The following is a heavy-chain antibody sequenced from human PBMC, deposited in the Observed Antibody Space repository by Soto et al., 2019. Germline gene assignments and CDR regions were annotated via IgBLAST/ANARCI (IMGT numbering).Heavy chain of an antibody. CDR2: IHDSGST. D-gene: IGHD3-10*01. V-gene: IGHV4-59*01. CDR1: GASITTYY. CDR3: ARESAGSHKNNWFDP. J-gene: IGHJ5*02. Sequence: QVQLQESGPGLVKPSETLSLTCTVSGASITTYYCSWVRQPPVKGLEWIGYIHDSGSTYSNPSLRSRVTLSLDTSRNQLFLQLNSVTAADTAMYYCARESAGSHKNNWFDPWGQGTLVTVSS.